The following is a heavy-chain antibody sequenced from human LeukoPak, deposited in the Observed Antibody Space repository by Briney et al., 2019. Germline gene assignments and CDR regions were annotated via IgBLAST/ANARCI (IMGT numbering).Heavy chain of an antibody. J-gene: IGHJ4*02. D-gene: IGHD6-6*01. CDR1: GFTFSSYA. Sequence: GGSLRLSCAASGFTFSSYAMSWVRQAPGKGLEWVSAISGSGGSTYSADSVKGRFSISRDNSKNTLYLQMNSLRAEDTAVYYCAKFHRASIAARPVYWGQGTLVTVSS. CDR3: AKFHRASIAARPVY. V-gene: IGHV3-23*01. CDR2: ISGSGGST.